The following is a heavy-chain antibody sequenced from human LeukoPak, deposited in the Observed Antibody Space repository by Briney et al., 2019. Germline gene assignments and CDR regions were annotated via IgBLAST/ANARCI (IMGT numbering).Heavy chain of an antibody. V-gene: IGHV1-46*01. D-gene: IGHD3-22*01. CDR1: GYTFTNYY. J-gene: IGHJ4*02. Sequence: ASVKVSCKASGYTFTNYYIHWVRQAPGQGLEWMGIINPSGGSTSYAQKFQGRVTMTRDTSTSTVYMELSSLRSEDTAVYYCARDPASGYDGGYYDSSGYYDYWGQGTLVTVSS. CDR2: INPSGGST. CDR3: ARDPASGYDGGYYDSSGYYDY.